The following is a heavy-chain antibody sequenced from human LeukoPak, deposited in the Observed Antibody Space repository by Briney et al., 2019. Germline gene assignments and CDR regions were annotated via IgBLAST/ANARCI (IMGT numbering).Heavy chain of an antibody. CDR3: ARGVGYCSGGSCDAFDI. Sequence: ASVKVSCKASGYPFTSYDINWVRQATGQGLEWMGWMNPNSGNTGYAQKFQGRVTMTRNTSISTAYMELSSLRSEDTAVYYCARGVGYCSGGSCDAFDIWGQGTMVTVSS. J-gene: IGHJ3*02. CDR1: GYPFTSYD. D-gene: IGHD2-15*01. CDR2: MNPNSGNT. V-gene: IGHV1-8*01.